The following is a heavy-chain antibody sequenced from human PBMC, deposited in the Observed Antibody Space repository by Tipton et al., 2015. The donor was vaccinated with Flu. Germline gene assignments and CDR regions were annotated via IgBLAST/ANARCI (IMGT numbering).Heavy chain of an antibody. D-gene: IGHD6-19*01. CDR3: ARDGAVAGHFDY. CDR2: INPSGGST. J-gene: IGHJ4*02. CDR1: GYTFTGYY. Sequence: QLVQSGAEVKKPGASVKVSCKASGYTFTGYYMHWVRQAPGQGLEWMGIINPSGGSTSYAQKFQGRVTMTRDTSTSTVYMELSSLRSEDTAVYYCARDGAVAGHFDYWGQGTLVTVSS. V-gene: IGHV1-46*01.